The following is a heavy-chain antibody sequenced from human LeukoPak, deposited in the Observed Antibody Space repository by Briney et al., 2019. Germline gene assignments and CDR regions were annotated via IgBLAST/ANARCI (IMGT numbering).Heavy chain of an antibody. V-gene: IGHV4-4*07. J-gene: IGHJ6*02. CDR3: ARSAVDLLRLGYYYYYGMNV. Sequence: SETLSLTCTVSGGSISSYYWSWIRQPAGKGLEWIGRIYTSGSTNYNPSLKSRVTMSVDTSKNQFSLKLSSVTAADTAVYYCARSAVDLLRLGYYYYYGMNVWGQGTTVTVSS. CDR1: GGSISSYY. CDR2: IYTSGST. D-gene: IGHD3-16*01.